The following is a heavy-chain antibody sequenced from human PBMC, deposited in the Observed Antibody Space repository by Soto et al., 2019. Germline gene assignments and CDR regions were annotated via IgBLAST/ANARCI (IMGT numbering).Heavy chain of an antibody. J-gene: IGHJ5*02. V-gene: IGHV3-53*01. Sequence: GGSLRLSCAASGFTVSSNYMSWVRQAPGKGLEWVSVIYSGSSKYYADSVKGRFTISRDNSKNTLYLQMNSLRAEDTAVYYCASGYCTNGVCPPGWFDPWGQGTLVTVSS. CDR2: IYSGSSK. D-gene: IGHD2-8*01. CDR1: GFTVSSNY. CDR3: ASGYCTNGVCPPGWFDP.